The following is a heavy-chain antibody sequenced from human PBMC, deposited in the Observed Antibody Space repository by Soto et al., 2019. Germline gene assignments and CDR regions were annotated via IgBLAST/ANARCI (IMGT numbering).Heavy chain of an antibody. CDR1: GGTFSSYA. CDR2: IIPILGTA. CDR3: AREYYDFWSGYSGGQRGWCMDV. J-gene: IGHJ6*02. V-gene: IGHV1-69*01. Sequence: QVQLVQSGAEVKKPGSSVNVSCKASGGTFSSYAISWVRQAPGQGLEWMGGIIPILGTADYAQKFQGRVTITAEESTSTDYMELSSLRSEDTAVYYCAREYYDFWSGYSGGQRGWCMDVWGQGPTVTVSS. D-gene: IGHD3-3*01.